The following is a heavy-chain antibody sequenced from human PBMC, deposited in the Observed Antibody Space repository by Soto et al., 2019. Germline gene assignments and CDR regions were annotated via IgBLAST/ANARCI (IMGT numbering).Heavy chain of an antibody. Sequence: SETLSLTCAVYGGSFSGYYWSWIRQPPGKGLEWIGEINHSGSTNYNPSLKSRVTISVDTSKNQFSLKLSSVTAADTAVYYCAIGYYDFWGGYFPGGNYYGMDVWGQGTTVT. J-gene: IGHJ6*02. D-gene: IGHD3-3*01. V-gene: IGHV4-34*01. CDR1: GGSFSGYY. CDR3: AIGYYDFWGGYFPGGNYYGMDV. CDR2: INHSGST.